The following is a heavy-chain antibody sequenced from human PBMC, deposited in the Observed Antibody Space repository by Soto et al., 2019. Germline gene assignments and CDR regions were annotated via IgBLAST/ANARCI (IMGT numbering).Heavy chain of an antibody. CDR1: GYTFTSYY. D-gene: IGHD2-15*01. J-gene: IGHJ3*02. V-gene: IGHV1-46*03. CDR2: INPSCGST. CDR3: ARGAGVVAATYSPDAFDI. Sequence: QVQLVQSGAEVKKPGASVKVSCKASGYTFTSYYMHWVRQAPGQGLEWMGIINPSCGSTSYAQKFQCRVPMTRDTSTSTVYMELSSLRSEDTAVYYCARGAGVVAATYSPDAFDIWGQGTMVTVSS.